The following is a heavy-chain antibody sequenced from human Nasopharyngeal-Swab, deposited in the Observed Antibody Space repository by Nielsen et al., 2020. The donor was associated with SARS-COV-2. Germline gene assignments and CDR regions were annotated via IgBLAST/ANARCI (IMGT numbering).Heavy chain of an antibody. D-gene: IGHD1-26*01. Sequence: WIRQPPGKGLEWFGSIYYSGSTYYNPSLKSRVTISVDTSKNQFSLKLSSVTAADTAVYYCATPWELSAYWGQGTLVTVSS. J-gene: IGHJ4*02. CDR3: ATPWELSAY. CDR2: IYYSGST. V-gene: IGHV4-39*01.